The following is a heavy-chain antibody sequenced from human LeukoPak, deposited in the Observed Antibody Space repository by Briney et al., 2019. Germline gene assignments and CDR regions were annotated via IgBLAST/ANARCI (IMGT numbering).Heavy chain of an antibody. Sequence: SETLSLTCTVSGGSISSDYWSWIRQPPGQGLEWIGYIYYSGSTNYNPSLKSRVTISVDTSKNQFSLKLSSVTAADTAVYYCARDQGSSRVGFRYWGQGTLVTVSS. CDR2: IYYSGST. CDR3: ARDQGSSRVGFRY. CDR1: GGSISSDY. J-gene: IGHJ4*02. D-gene: IGHD6-6*01. V-gene: IGHV4-59*01.